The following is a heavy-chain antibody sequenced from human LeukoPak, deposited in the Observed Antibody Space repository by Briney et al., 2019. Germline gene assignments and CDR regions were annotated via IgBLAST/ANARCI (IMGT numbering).Heavy chain of an antibody. V-gene: IGHV3-66*01. CDR3: AREVYSSTWFDL. D-gene: IGHD6-13*01. J-gene: IGHJ4*02. CDR1: GFTLNTNY. CDR2: IYAGGNT. Sequence: GGSLRLSCAASGFTLNTNYMNWVRQVPGKGLEWVLVIYAGGNTYYADSVKERFTISRDNSRNTLYLQMNSLRGDDTAVYYCAREVYSSTWFDLWGQGTLVTVSS.